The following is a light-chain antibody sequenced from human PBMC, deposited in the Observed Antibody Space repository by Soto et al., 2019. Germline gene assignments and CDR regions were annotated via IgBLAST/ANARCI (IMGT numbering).Light chain of an antibody. CDR3: SSYVVSYNWV. V-gene: IGLV2-8*01. CDR1: SSDVGAYDF. CDR2: QVT. Sequence: QSALTQPPSASGSPGQSVTISCTGTSSDVGAYDFVSWFQQHPGKAPKLIIYQVTKRPSGVPYRFSGSKSGNTASLTVSGLQAEDEAHYYCSSYVVSYNWVFGGGTKL. J-gene: IGLJ3*02.